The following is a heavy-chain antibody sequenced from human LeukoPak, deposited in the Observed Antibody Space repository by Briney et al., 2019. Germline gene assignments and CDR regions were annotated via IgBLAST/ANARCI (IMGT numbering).Heavy chain of an antibody. J-gene: IGHJ6*02. V-gene: IGHV3-66*01. CDR2: IYSGGST. CDR3: ARTIAAPDYYYYGMDV. D-gene: IGHD6-13*01. Sequence: PGGSLRLSCAASGFTVSSNYMSWVRQAPGKGLEWVSVIYSGGSTYYADSVKGRFTISRDNSKNTLYLQMNSLRAEDTAVYYCARTIAAPDYYYYGMDVWGQGTTVTVSS. CDR1: GFTVSSNY.